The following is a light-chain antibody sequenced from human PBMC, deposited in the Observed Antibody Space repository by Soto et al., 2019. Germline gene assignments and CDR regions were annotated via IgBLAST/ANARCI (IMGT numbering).Light chain of an antibody. CDR3: SSYTDSSNDV. Sequence: QSALTQPASVSGSPGQSITISCTGTSSDLAIYNYVSWYQQQPGKAPKLMIYQVTNRPSGVSNRFSGSRSGNTASLTISGLQXXXEXXXYCSSYTDSSNDVFGTGTKLTVL. V-gene: IGLV2-14*01. J-gene: IGLJ1*01. CDR1: SSDLAIYNY. CDR2: QVT.